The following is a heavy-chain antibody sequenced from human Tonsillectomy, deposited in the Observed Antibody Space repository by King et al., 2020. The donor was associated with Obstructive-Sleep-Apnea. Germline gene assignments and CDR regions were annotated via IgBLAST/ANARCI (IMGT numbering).Heavy chain of an antibody. CDR3: ARDGPHYYGSGSGMDV. CDR2: ISYDGNKK. Sequence: VQLVESGGGVVQTGRSLRLSCAASGFTFSTYGMHWVRQAPAKGLEWVAVISYDGNKKYYADSVKGRFTISRDNSKNTLYLQMNSLKPEVRAVYYCARDGPHYYGSGSGMDVWGQGTTVTVSS. CDR1: GFTFSTYG. J-gene: IGHJ6*02. V-gene: IGHV3-30*03. D-gene: IGHD3-10*01.